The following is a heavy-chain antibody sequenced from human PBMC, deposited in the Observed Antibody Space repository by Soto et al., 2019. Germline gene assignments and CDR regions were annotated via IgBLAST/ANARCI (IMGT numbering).Heavy chain of an antibody. Sequence: QVQLVESGGGVVQPGRSLRLSCAASGFTFSSYGMHWVRQAPGKGLEWVAVISHDGSNKYYGDSVKGRFTISRDNSKNTLYLQRTSLRAEDTAVYYCAKDNCISTSCYRLYNWFDPWGQGTLVTVSS. CDR2: ISHDGSNK. CDR1: GFTFSSYG. D-gene: IGHD2-2*01. CDR3: AKDNCISTSCYRLYNWFDP. V-gene: IGHV3-30*18. J-gene: IGHJ5*02.